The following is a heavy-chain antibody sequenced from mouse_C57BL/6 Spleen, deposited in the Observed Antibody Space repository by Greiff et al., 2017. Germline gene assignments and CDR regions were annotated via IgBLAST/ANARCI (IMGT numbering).Heavy chain of an antibody. CDR3: ARDYSNYYAMDY. CDR2: IYPGDGDT. CDR1: GYAFSSSW. V-gene: IGHV1-82*01. J-gene: IGHJ4*01. D-gene: IGHD2-5*01. Sequence: QVQLQQSGPELVKPGASVKISCKASGYAFSSSWMNWVKQRPGKGLEWIGRIYPGDGDTNYNGKFKGKATLTADKPSSTAYMQLSSLTSEDSAVYFCARDYSNYYAMDYWGQGTSVTVSS.